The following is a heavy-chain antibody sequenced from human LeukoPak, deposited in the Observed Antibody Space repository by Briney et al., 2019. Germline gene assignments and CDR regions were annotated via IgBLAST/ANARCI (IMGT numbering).Heavy chain of an antibody. CDR2: INGDGYST. CDR3: ARGIVGARDFDY. V-gene: IGHV3-74*01. J-gene: IGHJ4*02. Sequence: PGGSLRLSCAASGFTFSSYWMYWVRQAPGKGRVWVSRINGDGYSTSYADSVKGRFTISSDNAKNTLYLQMNTLRDEDTAVYYCARGIVGARDFDYWGQGTLVTVSS. D-gene: IGHD1-26*01. CDR1: GFTFSSYW.